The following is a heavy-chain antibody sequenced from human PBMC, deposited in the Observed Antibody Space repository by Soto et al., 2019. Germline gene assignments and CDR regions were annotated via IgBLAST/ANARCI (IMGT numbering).Heavy chain of an antibody. CDR3: ALLTGYSGYDNYFDY. Sequence: PGGSLRLSCAASGFTFSSYAMSWVRQAPGKGLEWVSAISGSGGSTYYADSVKGRFTISRDDSKNALYLQMNSLRAEDTAVYYCALLTGYSGYDNYFDYWGQGTLVTVSS. CDR2: ISGSGGST. J-gene: IGHJ4*02. D-gene: IGHD5-12*01. V-gene: IGHV3-23*01. CDR1: GFTFSSYA.